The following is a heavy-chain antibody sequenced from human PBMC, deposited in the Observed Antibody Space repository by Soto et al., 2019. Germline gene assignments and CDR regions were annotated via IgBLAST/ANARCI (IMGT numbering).Heavy chain of an antibody. Sequence: SVKVSCKASGGTFSSYTISWVRQAPGQGLEWMGRIIPILGIANYAQKFQGRVTITADKSTSTAYMELSSLRSEDTAVYYCAGSYREDYYYYYGMDVWGQGTTVTVSS. CDR1: GGTFSSYT. CDR3: AGSYREDYYYYYGMDV. CDR2: IIPILGIA. D-gene: IGHD3-10*01. V-gene: IGHV1-69*02. J-gene: IGHJ6*02.